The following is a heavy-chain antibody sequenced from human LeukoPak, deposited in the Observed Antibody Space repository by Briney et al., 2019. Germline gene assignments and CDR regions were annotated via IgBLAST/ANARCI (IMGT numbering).Heavy chain of an antibody. Sequence: PSETLSLTSTVSGGSISSYYWSWIRQPPGKGLEWIGYIYYSGSTNYNPSLKSRVTISLDTSKNQFSLRLRSVTAADTAVYFCATDYYSRFDPWGQGTLVTVSS. V-gene: IGHV4-59*01. J-gene: IGHJ5*02. CDR3: ATDYYSRFDP. CDR1: GGSISSYY. CDR2: IYYSGST. D-gene: IGHD3-10*01.